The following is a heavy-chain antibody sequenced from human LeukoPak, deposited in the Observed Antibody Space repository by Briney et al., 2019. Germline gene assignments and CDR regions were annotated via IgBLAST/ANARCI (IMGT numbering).Heavy chain of an antibody. CDR3: ASERDFWSGYYYQDAFDI. V-gene: IGHV4-59*08. J-gene: IGHJ3*02. CDR1: GFTVSSNY. D-gene: IGHD3-3*01. CDR2: IYYTGSA. Sequence: PGGSLRLSCAASGFTVSSNYMSWVRQAPGKGLECIGSIYYTGSAYYNPSLKSRVTISVDTSKNQFSLKLSSVTAADTAVYYCASERDFWSGYYYQDAFDIWGQGTMVTVSS.